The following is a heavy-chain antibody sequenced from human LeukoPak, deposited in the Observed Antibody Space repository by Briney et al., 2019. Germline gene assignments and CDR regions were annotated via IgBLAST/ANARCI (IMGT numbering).Heavy chain of an antibody. CDR3: AKGGHVDY. V-gene: IGHV3-7*03. D-gene: IGHD3-16*01. CDR1: GFAFSNYW. J-gene: IGHJ4*02. Sequence: GGSLRLSCAAPGFAFSNYWMTWLRQAPGKGVEWVANINEGGDEQQYLDSVRGRFSISRDNAKSSLYLQMNSLRAEDTAVYYCAKGGHVDYCGLGTLVTVSS. CDR2: INEGGDEQ.